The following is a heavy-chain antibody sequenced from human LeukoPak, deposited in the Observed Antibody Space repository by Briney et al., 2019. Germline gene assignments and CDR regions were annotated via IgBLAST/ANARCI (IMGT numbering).Heavy chain of an antibody. V-gene: IGHV3-33*01. Sequence: GGSLRLSCAASGFTFSSYGMHWVRQAPGKGLEWVAVIWYDGSNKYYADSVKGRFTISRDNSKNTLYLQMNSLRAKDTAVYYCARDRGVTVTTDYFDYWGQGTLVTVSS. CDR2: IWYDGSNK. D-gene: IGHD4-17*01. CDR1: GFTFSSYG. CDR3: ARDRGVTVTTDYFDY. J-gene: IGHJ4*02.